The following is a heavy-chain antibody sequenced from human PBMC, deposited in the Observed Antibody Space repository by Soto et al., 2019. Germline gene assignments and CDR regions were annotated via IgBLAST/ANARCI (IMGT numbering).Heavy chain of an antibody. D-gene: IGHD3-16*01. CDR3: ARDPWAADY. CDR1: GFTFSSYA. CDR2: ISYDGGNK. V-gene: IGHV3-30-3*01. J-gene: IGHJ4*02. Sequence: GGSLRLSCAASGFTFSSYAMHWVRQAPGKGLEWVAVISYDGGNKYCADSVKGRFTISRDNSKNTLYLQMNSLRAEDTAVYYCARDPWAADYWGQGTLVTVSS.